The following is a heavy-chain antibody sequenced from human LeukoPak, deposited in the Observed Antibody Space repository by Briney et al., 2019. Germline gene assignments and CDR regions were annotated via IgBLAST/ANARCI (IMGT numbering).Heavy chain of an antibody. D-gene: IGHD6-19*01. Sequence: GGSLRLSCAASGFTFSSYGMHWVRQAPGKGLEWVAVIWYDGSNKYYADSVKGRFTISRDNSKNTLYLQMNSLRAEDTAVYYCARDSSYSSGWSLAWGQGTLVTVSS. CDR3: ARDSSYSSGWSLA. CDR1: GFTFSSYG. V-gene: IGHV3-33*01. CDR2: IWYDGSNK. J-gene: IGHJ5*02.